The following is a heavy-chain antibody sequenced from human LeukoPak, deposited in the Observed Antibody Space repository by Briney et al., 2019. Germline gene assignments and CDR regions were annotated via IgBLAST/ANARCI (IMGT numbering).Heavy chain of an antibody. J-gene: IGHJ4*02. CDR2: IYYSGST. CDR1: GGSISSYH. Sequence: SETLSLTCTVSGGSISSYHWSWIRQPPGKGLEWIGYIYYSGSTNYNPSLKSRVTISVDTSKNQFSLKLSSVTAADTAVYYCASLVGATTPYWGQGTLVTVSS. V-gene: IGHV4-59*12. D-gene: IGHD1-26*01. CDR3: ASLVGATTPY.